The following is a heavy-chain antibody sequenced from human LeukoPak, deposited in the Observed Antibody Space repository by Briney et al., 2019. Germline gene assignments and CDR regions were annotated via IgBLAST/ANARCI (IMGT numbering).Heavy chain of an antibody. D-gene: IGHD4-17*01. Sequence: ASVKVSCKASGYTFTRYYMHWVRQAPGQGLEWMGIINPNGGSTIYAQKFQGRVTMTRDTSTSTVYMELSRVRSEDPAVYYWAGAPRTTVTTRGWWFDPWGQGTLVTVSS. V-gene: IGHV1-46*01. J-gene: IGHJ5*02. CDR3: AGAPRTTVTTRGWWFDP. CDR2: INPNGGST. CDR1: GYTFTRYY.